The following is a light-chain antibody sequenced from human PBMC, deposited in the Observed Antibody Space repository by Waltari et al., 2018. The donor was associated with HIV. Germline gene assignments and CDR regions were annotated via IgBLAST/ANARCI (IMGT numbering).Light chain of an antibody. Sequence: QSVLTQPPSASGTPGQRVTISCSGSSSNIGSNTVNWYQHLPGTAPKLLIYHNKQRPSGVPDRFSGSKSGTSASLAISGLQSEDEADYYCAAWDDSLNGQGVFGGGTKLTVL. CDR1: SSNIGSNT. V-gene: IGLV1-44*01. CDR3: AAWDDSLNGQGV. J-gene: IGLJ2*01. CDR2: HNK.